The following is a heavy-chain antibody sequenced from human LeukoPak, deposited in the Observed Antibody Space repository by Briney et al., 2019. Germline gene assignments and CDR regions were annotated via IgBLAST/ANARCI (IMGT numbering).Heavy chain of an antibody. V-gene: IGHV3-53*01. CDR3: ARDPLVATHPYYYYGMDV. CDR1: GFTVSSNY. D-gene: IGHD5-12*01. J-gene: IGHJ6*02. CDR2: IYSGGST. Sequence: GGSLGLSCAASGFTVSSNYMSWVRQAPGKGLEWVSVIYSGGSTYYADSVKGRFTISRDNSKNTLYLQMNSLRAEDTAVYYCARDPLVATHPYYYYGMDVWGQGTTVTVSS.